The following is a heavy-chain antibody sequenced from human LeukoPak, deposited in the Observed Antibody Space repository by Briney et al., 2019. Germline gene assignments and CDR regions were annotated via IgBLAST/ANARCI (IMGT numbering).Heavy chain of an antibody. V-gene: IGHV4-59*01. Sequence: SETLSLTCTVSGVSISSYYWSWIRQPPGKGLEWIGYIYYSGSTNYNPSLKSRVTISVDTSKNQFSLKLSSVPAADTAVYYCASGPTPIYFDSWGQGTLVTVSS. CDR1: GVSISSYY. J-gene: IGHJ4*02. CDR2: IYYSGST. CDR3: ASGPTPIYFDS.